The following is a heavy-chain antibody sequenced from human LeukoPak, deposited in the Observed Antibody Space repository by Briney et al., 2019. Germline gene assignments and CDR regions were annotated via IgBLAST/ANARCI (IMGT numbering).Heavy chain of an antibody. CDR3: AKDRQQLVYYMDV. D-gene: IGHD6-13*01. V-gene: IGHV3-33*06. J-gene: IGHJ6*03. CDR2: IWYDGRNK. CDR1: GFTFSSYG. Sequence: PGGSLRLSCAASGFTFSSYGMHWVRQAPGKGLEWVAVIWYDGRNKYYADSVKGRFTISRDNSKNTLYLQMNSLRAEDTAVYYCAKDRQQLVYYMDVWGKGTTVTVSS.